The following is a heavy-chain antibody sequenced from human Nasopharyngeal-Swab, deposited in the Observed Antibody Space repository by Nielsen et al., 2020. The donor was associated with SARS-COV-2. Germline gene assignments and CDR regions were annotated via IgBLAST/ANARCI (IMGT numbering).Heavy chain of an antibody. Sequence: GESLKISSAASGFTFSSYDMHLVRQATGKGLEWVSAIGTAGDTYYPGSVQGRFTISRENAKNSLYLQMNSLRAGDTAVYYCARSRDDILTGYSFDYWGQGTLVTVSS. J-gene: IGHJ4*02. CDR2: IGTAGDT. V-gene: IGHV3-13*01. CDR1: GFTFSSYD. CDR3: ARSRDDILTGYSFDY. D-gene: IGHD3-9*01.